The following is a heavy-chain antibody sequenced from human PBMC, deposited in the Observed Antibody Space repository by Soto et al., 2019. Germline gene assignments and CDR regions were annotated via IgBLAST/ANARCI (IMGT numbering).Heavy chain of an antibody. CDR1: GFTFSNYA. Sequence: EVQLLESGGGLVQPGGSLRLSCAASGFTFSNYAMSWVRQAPGKGLEWVSTISGSGGSTYYADSVKGRFTISRDNSKNTLYLQMNRLRAEDTAVYYCAKDARATYGMDVWGQGTTVTVSS. CDR2: ISGSGGST. V-gene: IGHV3-23*01. CDR3: AKDARATYGMDV. J-gene: IGHJ6*02.